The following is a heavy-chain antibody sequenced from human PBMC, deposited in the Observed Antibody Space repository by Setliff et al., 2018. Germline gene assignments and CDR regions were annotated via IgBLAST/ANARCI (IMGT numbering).Heavy chain of an antibody. D-gene: IGHD3-22*01. Sequence: ASVKVSCKASGHTFITFGISWVRQAPGQGLEWMGWISAYSDDTKYAEKFQGRVTMTMDTSTGTAYMELRSLRSDDTAVYICAYDSSGYYPGYWGQGALVTVSS. CDR3: AYDSSGYYPGY. CDR2: ISAYSDDT. J-gene: IGHJ4*02. CDR1: GHTFITFG. V-gene: IGHV1-18*01.